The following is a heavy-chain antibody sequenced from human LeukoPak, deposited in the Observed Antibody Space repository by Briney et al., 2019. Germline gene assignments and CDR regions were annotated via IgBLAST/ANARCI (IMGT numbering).Heavy chain of an antibody. D-gene: IGHD3-22*01. CDR3: AAAKGDDSSGYPFDY. J-gene: IGHJ4*01. CDR1: GFTFTSSA. Sequence: GASVKVSCKASGFTFTSSAMQWVRQARGQRLEWIGWIVVGSGNTNYAQKFQERVTITRDMSTSTAYMELSSLRSEDTAVYYCAAAKGDDSSGYPFDYWGQGTLVTVSS. CDR2: IVVGSGNT. V-gene: IGHV1-58*02.